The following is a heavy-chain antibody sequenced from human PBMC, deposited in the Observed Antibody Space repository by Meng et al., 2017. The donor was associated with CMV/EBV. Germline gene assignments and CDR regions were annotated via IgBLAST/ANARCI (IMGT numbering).Heavy chain of an antibody. CDR2: ISAYNGNT. J-gene: IGHJ6*02. CDR3: ARRGTIFEYYYGMDV. Sequence: ASVKVSCKASGYTFTSYGISWVRQAPGQGLEWMGWISAYNGNTNYAQKLQGRVTMTTDTSMSTAYMELRSLRSDDTAVYYCARRGTIFEYYYGMDVWGQGTTVTVSS. CDR1: GYTFTSYG. V-gene: IGHV1-18*01. D-gene: IGHD3-3*01.